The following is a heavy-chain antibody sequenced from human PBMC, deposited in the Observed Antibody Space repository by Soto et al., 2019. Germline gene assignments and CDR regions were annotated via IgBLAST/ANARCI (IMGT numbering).Heavy chain of an antibody. V-gene: IGHV3-33*01. D-gene: IGHD6-13*01. J-gene: IGHJ6*02. CDR3: ARDEPGQQLVHYGMDV. Sequence: QVQLVESGGGVVQPGRSLRLSCAASGFTFSSYGMHWVRQAPGKGLEWVAVIWYDGSNKYYADSVKGRFTISRDNSKNTLYLQMNSLRAEDTAVYYCARDEPGQQLVHYGMDVWGQGTTVTVSS. CDR2: IWYDGSNK. CDR1: GFTFSSYG.